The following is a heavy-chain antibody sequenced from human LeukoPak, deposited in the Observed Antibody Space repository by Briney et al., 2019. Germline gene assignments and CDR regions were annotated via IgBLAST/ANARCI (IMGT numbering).Heavy chain of an antibody. J-gene: IGHJ4*02. CDR3: AAHRDYVWGSYRYPPSFDY. CDR1: GGSISSYY. CDR2: IYYSGST. D-gene: IGHD3-16*02. Sequence: SETLSLTCTVSGGSISSYYWSWIRQPPGKGLEWSGYIYYSGSTNYNRSLKSRVTISVDTSKNQFSLKLSSVTAADTAVYYCAAHRDYVWGSYRYPPSFDYWGQGTLVTVSS. V-gene: IGHV4-59*01.